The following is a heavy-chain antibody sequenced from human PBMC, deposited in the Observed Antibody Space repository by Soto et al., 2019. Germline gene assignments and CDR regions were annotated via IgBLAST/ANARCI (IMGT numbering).Heavy chain of an antibody. CDR1: GFPFSIYE. V-gene: IGHV3-48*03. CDR2: ISSSGTTV. CDR3: ERAGLY. Sequence: HPGGSLRLSCAASGFPFSIYEMNLIRQSPGKGLEWVSYISSSGTTVHYADSVKGRFTISRDNAKNSLFLQMNSLRAEDTALYYCERAGLYWDQVTLVTL. J-gene: IGHJ4*02.